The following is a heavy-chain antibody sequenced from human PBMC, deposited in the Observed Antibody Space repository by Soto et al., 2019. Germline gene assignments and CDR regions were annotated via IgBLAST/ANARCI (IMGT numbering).Heavy chain of an antibody. CDR1: GFTFSDYY. CDR3: AKHNSKYITSCFDY. V-gene: IGHV3-11*01. Sequence: GGSLRLSCAASGFTFSDYYMSWIRQAPGKGLEWVSYISSSGSTIYYADSVKGRFTISRDNAKNSLYLQMNSLRAEDTAVYYCAKHNSKYITSCFDYWGQGSLVTVSS. CDR2: ISSSGSTI. J-gene: IGHJ4*02. D-gene: IGHD1-7*01.